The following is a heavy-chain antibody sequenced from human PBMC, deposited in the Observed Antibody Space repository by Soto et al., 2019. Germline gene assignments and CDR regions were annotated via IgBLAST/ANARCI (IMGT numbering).Heavy chain of an antibody. D-gene: IGHD2-15*01. CDR1: GFTFSSYG. CDR2: IWYDGSNK. J-gene: IGHJ6*02. Sequence: PGGSLRLSCAASGFTFSSYGMHWVRQAPGKGLEWVAVIWYDGSNKYYADSVKGRFTVSRDNSKNTLYLQMNSLRAEDTAVYYCARDQSVAAHYYYYGMDVWGQGTTVTVSS. V-gene: IGHV3-33*01. CDR3: ARDQSVAAHYYYYGMDV.